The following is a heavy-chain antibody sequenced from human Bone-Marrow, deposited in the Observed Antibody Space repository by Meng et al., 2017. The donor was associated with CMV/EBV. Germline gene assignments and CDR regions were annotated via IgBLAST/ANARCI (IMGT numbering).Heavy chain of an antibody. CDR1: GFTFRDHY. D-gene: IGHD3-3*01. CDR2: ISTSGSPI. CDR3: ARDSFLEWSPSGADNSFDS. Sequence: LSLTCVASGFTFRDHYMTWIRQAPRKGLEWVSYISTSGSPIYYADSVKGRFTMSRDNAKSSLYLQMNSLSAEDTAVYYCARDSFLEWSPSGADNSFDSWGQGTLVTVSS. J-gene: IGHJ4*02. V-gene: IGHV3-11*01.